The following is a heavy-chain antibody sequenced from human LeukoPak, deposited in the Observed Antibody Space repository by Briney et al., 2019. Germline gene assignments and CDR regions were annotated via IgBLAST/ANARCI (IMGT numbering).Heavy chain of an antibody. J-gene: IGHJ6*03. CDR3: AKDQMRSYLSNYCMDV. D-gene: IGHD2/OR15-2a*01. CDR2: ISSSSSYI. V-gene: IGHV3-21*01. CDR1: EFTFSDYS. Sequence: EPGGSLRLSCAASEFTFSDYSMNWVRQAPGKGLEWVSSISSSSSYIYYADSVKGRFTVSRDNAKNSLYLQMNSLRADDTAVYYCAKDQMRSYLSNYCMDVWGKGTTVTISS.